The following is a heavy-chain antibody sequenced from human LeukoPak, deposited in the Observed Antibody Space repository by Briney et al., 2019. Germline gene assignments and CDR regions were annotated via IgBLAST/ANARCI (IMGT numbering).Heavy chain of an antibody. V-gene: IGHV1-46*01. J-gene: IGHJ4*02. Sequence: ASVKVSCKASGYTFTTFYIHWVRQAPGQGLEWLGMINPGGDITRYAQKFQGRVSMTRDTSTSTAYMELSRLRSDDTAVYFCARVIGFGELSLGHWGQGTLVTVSS. CDR2: INPGGDIT. CDR1: GYTFTTFY. D-gene: IGHD3-10*01. CDR3: ARVIGFGELSLGH.